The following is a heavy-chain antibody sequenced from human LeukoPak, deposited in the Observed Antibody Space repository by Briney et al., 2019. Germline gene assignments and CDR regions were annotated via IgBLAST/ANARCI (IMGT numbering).Heavy chain of an antibody. V-gene: IGHV3-7*03. D-gene: IGHD3-10*01. CDR3: SKGKWFGELLSGVGDY. J-gene: IGHJ4*02. Sequence: GGSLRLSCAASGFTFSSYWMSWVRQAPGKGLEWVANIKQDGSEKYYVDSVKGRFTISRDNAKNSLYLQMNSLRAEDTAIYYCSKGKWFGELLSGVGDYWGQGTLVTVSS. CDR2: IKQDGSEK. CDR1: GFTFSSYW.